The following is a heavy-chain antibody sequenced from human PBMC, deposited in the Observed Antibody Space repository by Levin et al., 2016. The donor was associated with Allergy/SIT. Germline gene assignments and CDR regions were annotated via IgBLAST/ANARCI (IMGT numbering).Heavy chain of an antibody. Sequence: SETLSLTCTVSGGSISSGSYYWSWIRQPAGKGLEWIGRIYTSGSTNYNPSLKSRVTISVDTSKNRFSLKLSSVTAADTAVYYCARDELPGAIRVVTPMGAFDIWGQGTMVTVSS. D-gene: IGHD4-23*01. CDR2: IYTSGST. CDR3: ARDELPGAIRVVTPMGAFDI. CDR1: GGSISSGSYY. J-gene: IGHJ3*02. V-gene: IGHV4-61*02.